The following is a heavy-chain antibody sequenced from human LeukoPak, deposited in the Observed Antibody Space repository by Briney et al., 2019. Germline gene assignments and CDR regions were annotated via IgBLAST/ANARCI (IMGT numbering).Heavy chain of an antibody. V-gene: IGHV3-23*01. D-gene: IGHD7-27*01. CDR1: GFTFGSYA. Sequence: QPGGSLRLSCAASGFTFGSYAMSWVRQAPGKGLEWVSIIGNNGGGIHYADSVRGRFTISRDNSKNTLYLQMTNLRVDDTALYYCAIDPNWETHNWGQGVLVTVSS. J-gene: IGHJ4*02. CDR3: AIDPNWETHN. CDR2: IGNNGGGI.